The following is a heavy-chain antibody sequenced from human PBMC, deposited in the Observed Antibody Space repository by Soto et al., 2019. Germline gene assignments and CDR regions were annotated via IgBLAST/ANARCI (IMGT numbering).Heavy chain of an antibody. Sequence: PGGSLRLSCAASGFTFSSYAMHWVRQAPGKGLEWVAVISYDGGNKYYADSVKGRFTISRDNSKNTLYLQMNSLRAEDTAVYYCARDKAGYSSSWDFDYWGQGTLVTVSS. CDR2: ISYDGGNK. CDR1: GFTFSSYA. D-gene: IGHD6-13*01. CDR3: ARDKAGYSSSWDFDY. J-gene: IGHJ4*02. V-gene: IGHV3-30-3*01.